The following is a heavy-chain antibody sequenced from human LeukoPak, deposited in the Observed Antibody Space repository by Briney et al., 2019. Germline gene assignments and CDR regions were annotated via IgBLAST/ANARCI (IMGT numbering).Heavy chain of an antibody. CDR1: GFTFSSYA. D-gene: IGHD3-22*01. CDR3: AKDYSDSSGYFRVPHVFDF. CDR2: IRYDRRNQ. Sequence: GRSLRLSCAASGFTFSSYAMHWVRQAPGKGLEWVAFIRYDRRNQYYADSVKGRFTISRDNSKNTLYLQMNSLRAEDTAVYYCAKDYSDSSGYFRVPHVFDFWGQGTLVTVSS. V-gene: IGHV3-30*02. J-gene: IGHJ4*02.